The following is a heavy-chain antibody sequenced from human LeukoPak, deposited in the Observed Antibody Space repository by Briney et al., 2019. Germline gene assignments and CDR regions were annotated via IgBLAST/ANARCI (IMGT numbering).Heavy chain of an antibody. CDR3: ARDAPSDEYGDYDPFDY. Sequence: GGSLRLSCAASGFTFSSYSMNWVRQAPGKGLEWVSSISSSSSYIYYADSVKGRFTISRDNAKNSLYLQMNSLRAEDTAVYYCARDAPSDEYGDYDPFDYWGQGTLVTVSS. D-gene: IGHD4-17*01. CDR2: ISSSSSYI. CDR1: GFTFSSYS. V-gene: IGHV3-21*01. J-gene: IGHJ4*02.